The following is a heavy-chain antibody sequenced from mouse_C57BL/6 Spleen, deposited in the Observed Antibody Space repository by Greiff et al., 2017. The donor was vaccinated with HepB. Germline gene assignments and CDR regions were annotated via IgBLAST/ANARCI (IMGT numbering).Heavy chain of an antibody. V-gene: IGHV3-6*01. CDR3: ASDYGSSYDAMDY. CDR2: ISYDGSN. Sequence: EVQLQQSGPGLVKPSQSLSLTCSVTGYSITSGYYWNWIRQFPGNKLEWMGYISYDGSNNYNPSLKNRISITRDTSKNQFFLKLNSVTTEDTATYYCASDYGSSYDAMDYWGQGTSVTVSS. CDR1: GYSITSGYY. J-gene: IGHJ4*01. D-gene: IGHD1-1*01.